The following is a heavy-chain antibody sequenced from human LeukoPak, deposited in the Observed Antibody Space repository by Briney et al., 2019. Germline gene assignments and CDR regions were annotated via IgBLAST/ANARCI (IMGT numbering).Heavy chain of an antibody. J-gene: IGHJ4*02. CDR3: ARDRLHYDSLTGYPAD. D-gene: IGHD3-9*01. CDR2: IYSGGST. V-gene: IGHV3-66*01. CDR1: GFTVSSNY. Sequence: GGSLRLSRADSGFTVSSNYMRWVRQAPGKGLEWFSVIYSGGSTHYADSVKGRFTISRDNSKNTLYLQMNSLRAEDTAVYYCARDRLHYDSLTGYPADWGQGTLVTVSS.